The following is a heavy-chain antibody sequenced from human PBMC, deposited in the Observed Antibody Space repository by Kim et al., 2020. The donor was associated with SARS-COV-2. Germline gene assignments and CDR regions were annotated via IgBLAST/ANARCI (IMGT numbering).Heavy chain of an antibody. D-gene: IGHD7-27*01. CDR1: GGSISSGGYS. J-gene: IGHJ2*01. CDR2: IYHSGST. Sequence: SETLSLTCAVSGGSISSGGYSWTWIRQPPGKGLEWIGYIYHSGSTYYSPSLKSRVTISVDRSRNQFSLKPSSVTAADTAVYYCASVGKDGNVYWYFDRWGRGTLVTVSS. V-gene: IGHV4-30-2*01. CDR3: ASVGKDGNVYWYFDR.